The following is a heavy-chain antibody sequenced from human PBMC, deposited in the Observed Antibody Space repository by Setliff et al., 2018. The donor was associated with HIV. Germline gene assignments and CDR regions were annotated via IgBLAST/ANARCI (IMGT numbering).Heavy chain of an antibody. CDR3: GGNGYYSIDY. D-gene: IGHD3-22*01. Sequence: SETLSLTCAAYGGSFSGYYWSWIRQPPGKGLEWIGEINHSGSTNYNPSLKSRVTISVDKSKSQFSLKLNSVTAADTAVYYCGGNGYYSIDYWGQGTLVTVSS. CDR1: GGSFSGYY. J-gene: IGHJ4*02. V-gene: IGHV4-34*01. CDR2: INHSGST.